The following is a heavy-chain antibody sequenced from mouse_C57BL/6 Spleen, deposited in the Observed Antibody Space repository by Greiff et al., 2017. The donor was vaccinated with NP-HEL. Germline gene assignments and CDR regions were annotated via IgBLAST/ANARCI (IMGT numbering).Heavy chain of an antibody. V-gene: IGHV5-4*01. D-gene: IGHD2-4*01. CDR3: ARWGTGSMGYEYAFDY. J-gene: IGHJ2*01. Sequence: EVQLVESGGGLVKPGGSLKLSCAASGFTFSSYSMSWVRQTPEKRLEWVATISDGGSYTYYPDNVKGRSTFSRDKAKNNLYLQMSHLKAEDTAMYYCARWGTGSMGYEYAFDYWGQGTTLTVSS. CDR1: GFTFSSYS. CDR2: ISDGGSYT.